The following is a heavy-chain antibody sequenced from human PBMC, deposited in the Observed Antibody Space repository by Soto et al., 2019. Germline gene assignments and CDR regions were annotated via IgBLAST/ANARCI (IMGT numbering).Heavy chain of an antibody. CDR3: ARHIHNQGSEYYLDS. J-gene: IGHJ4*02. Sequence: SETLSLTCNASGGSITSSASAWGWIPQSPGKGLEWIGTIDYSGNIYYIPSLKSRITISVDTAKNHISLKLSSVTAAHTAVYYGARHIHNQGSEYYLDSCGQGTLVTVS. CDR2: IDYSGNI. CDR1: GGSITSSASA. V-gene: IGHV4-39*01. D-gene: IGHD1-1*01.